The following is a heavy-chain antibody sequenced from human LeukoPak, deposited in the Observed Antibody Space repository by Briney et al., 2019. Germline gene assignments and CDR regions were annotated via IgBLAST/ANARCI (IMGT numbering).Heavy chain of an antibody. J-gene: IGHJ4*02. D-gene: IGHD3-22*01. V-gene: IGHV4-38-2*01. CDR3: ARTYYYDSSGYAYFDY. CDR1: GYSISSGYY. Sequence: SETLSLTCAVSGYSISSGYYWGWIRQPPGKGLEGIGSIYQSGNTYYTPSLKSRVTISVDTSKNQFSLKLSSVTAADTAVYYCARTYYYDSSGYAYFDYWGQGTLVTVSS. CDR2: IYQSGNT.